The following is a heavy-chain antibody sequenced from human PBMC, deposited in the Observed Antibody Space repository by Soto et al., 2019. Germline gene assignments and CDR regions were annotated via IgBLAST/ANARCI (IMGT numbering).Heavy chain of an antibody. CDR1: VGSVSSYY. V-gene: IGHV4-59*02. CDR3: ATLLWFGESYNWFDP. CDR2: ICYSGST. J-gene: IGHJ5*02. D-gene: IGHD3-10*01. Sequence: SERLSITCTVSVGSVSSYYCSWIRQPPGKGLEWNGYICYSGSTNYNPSLKSRVTISVDTSKNQFSLKLISGTAADTAVYFFATLLWFGESYNWFDPWGQGTLVTVSS.